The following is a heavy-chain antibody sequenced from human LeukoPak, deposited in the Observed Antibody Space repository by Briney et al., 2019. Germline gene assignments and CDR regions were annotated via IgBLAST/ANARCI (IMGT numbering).Heavy chain of an antibody. CDR1: GYTFTNHG. J-gene: IGHJ4*02. Sequence: GASVKVSCKTSGYTFTNHGISWVRQAPGQGLEWMGWISGYNGNTNYVQKFRGRVTMTTDTSTSTAYMELRSLSSDDTAVYYCARDISLGRHDDGEPFDYWGQGTLVTVSS. CDR3: ARDISLGRHDDGEPFDY. V-gene: IGHV1-18*01. CDR2: ISGYNGNT. D-gene: IGHD4-17*01.